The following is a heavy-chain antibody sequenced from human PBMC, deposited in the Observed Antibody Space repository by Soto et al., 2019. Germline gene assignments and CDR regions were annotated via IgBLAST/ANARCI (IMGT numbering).Heavy chain of an antibody. D-gene: IGHD3-10*01. CDR1: GESFSGYI. Sequence: SETLSLTCAVYGESFSGYIWTWIRQTPGKGLQWIGQINHSGSASYNPSLKSRVTISVDTSNNQFSLKLSSVAAADTAVYYCARGGYYYGSGTLAPFDYWGQGTLVTVSS. CDR3: ARGGYYYGSGTLAPFDY. CDR2: INHSGSA. J-gene: IGHJ4*02. V-gene: IGHV4-34*01.